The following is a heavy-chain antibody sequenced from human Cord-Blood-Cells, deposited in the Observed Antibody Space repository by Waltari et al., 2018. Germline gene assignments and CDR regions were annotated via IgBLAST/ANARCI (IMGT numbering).Heavy chain of an antibody. V-gene: IGHV6-1*01. J-gene: IGHJ3*02. Sequence: QVQLQQSGPGLVKPSQTLSLTCAISGDSVSSNSAAWNWIRQSPSGGLEWLGRTYNRSKWYKDYAVSVKSRMTSNPDTSKNQFSLQLNSVTPEDTAVYYCARDQLGRDDAFDIWGQGTMVTVSS. CDR2: TYNRSKWYK. CDR3: ARDQLGRDDAFDI. D-gene: IGHD6-13*01. CDR1: GDSVSSNSAA.